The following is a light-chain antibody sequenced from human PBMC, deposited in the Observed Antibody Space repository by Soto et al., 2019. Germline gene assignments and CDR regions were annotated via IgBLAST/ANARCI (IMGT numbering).Light chain of an antibody. CDR3: HQYGSSPAT. Sequence: EFELTQSPATLSLSPGERATLSYRASQSVSSNLAWYQQKPGQAPRLLIYGASSRATGIPDRFSGSGSGTDFTLTISRLEPEDFAVYYCHQYGSSPATFGQGTKWIS. CDR1: QSVSSN. J-gene: IGKJ1*01. V-gene: IGKV3-20*01. CDR2: GAS.